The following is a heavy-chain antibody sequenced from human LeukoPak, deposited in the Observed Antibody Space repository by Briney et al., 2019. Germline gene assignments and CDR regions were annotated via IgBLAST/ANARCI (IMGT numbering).Heavy chain of an antibody. CDR2: IYPSGNT. J-gene: IGHJ5*02. Sequence: PSETLSLTCTVSGGSISSYYWSWIRQPAGKGLEWIGRIYPSGNTYYNPSLKSRVTMSADTSKNQFSLRLNSVTAADTAVYYCARAPRSRDGHNWFDPWGQGTLVTVSS. CDR1: GGSISSYY. V-gene: IGHV4-4*07. CDR3: ARAPRSRDGHNWFDP.